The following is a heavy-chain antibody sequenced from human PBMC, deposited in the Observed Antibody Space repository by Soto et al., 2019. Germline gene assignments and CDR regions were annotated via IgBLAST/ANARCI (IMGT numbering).Heavy chain of an antibody. Sequence: EVQLVESGGGLVKPGESLRLSCAASGFTFSSYNMNWVRLAPGKGLEWVSSIGVSSSYIYYADSVKGRFTISRDNAKNSLYLQMSSLRAEDTAVYYCATRGGYTFGTADFDYWGQGTLVTVSS. CDR1: GFTFSSYN. V-gene: IGHV3-21*01. CDR3: ATRGGYTFGTADFDY. J-gene: IGHJ4*02. CDR2: IGVSSSYI. D-gene: IGHD5-18*01.